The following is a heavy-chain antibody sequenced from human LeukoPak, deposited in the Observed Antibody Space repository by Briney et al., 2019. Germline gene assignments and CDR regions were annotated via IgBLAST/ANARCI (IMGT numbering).Heavy chain of an antibody. CDR3: ARASKSGQTPFGY. D-gene: IGHD6-25*01. V-gene: IGHV3-21*01. CDR1: GFTFSSYS. Sequence: GGSLRLSCAASGFTFSSYSMNWVRQAPGKGLEWVSSISSSSSYIYYADSVKGRFTISRDNAKNSLYLQMNSLRAEDTAVYYCARASKSGQTPFGYWGQGTLVTVSS. J-gene: IGHJ4*02. CDR2: ISSSSSYI.